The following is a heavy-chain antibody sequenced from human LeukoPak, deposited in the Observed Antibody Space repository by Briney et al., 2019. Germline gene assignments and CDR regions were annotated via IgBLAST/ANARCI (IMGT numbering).Heavy chain of an antibody. V-gene: IGHV1-2*06. J-gene: IGHJ4*02. D-gene: IGHD2-15*01. CDR3: ARVSGGSYYSDY. CDR2: INPNSGGT. CDR1: GYTFTGYY. Sequence: GASVKVSCKASGYTFTGYYMHWVRQAPGQGLEWMGRINPNSGGTNYAQKFQGRVTITRDTSISTAYMELSRLRSDDTAVYYCARVSGGSYYSDYWGQGTLVTVSS.